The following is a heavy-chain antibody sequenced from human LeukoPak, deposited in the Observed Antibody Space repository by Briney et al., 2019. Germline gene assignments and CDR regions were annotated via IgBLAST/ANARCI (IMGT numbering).Heavy chain of an antibody. CDR3: ASDGGFEYYFDY. D-gene: IGHD2/OR15-2a*01. V-gene: IGHV1-69*06. J-gene: IGHJ4*02. CDR2: IIPIFTTA. Sequence: SVKVSCKSSGGTFTDYGISWVRHAPGQGLGWMGRIIPIFTTANYAQKFQGRVTITADTSTNTAYMELTSLRSEDTAVYYCASDGGFEYYFDYWGQGTLLTVSS. CDR1: GGTFTDYG.